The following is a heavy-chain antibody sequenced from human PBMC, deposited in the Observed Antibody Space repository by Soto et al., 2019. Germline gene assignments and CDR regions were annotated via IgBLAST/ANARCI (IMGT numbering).Heavy chain of an antibody. CDR3: ARGGLSWGHNWFDP. J-gene: IGHJ5*02. V-gene: IGHV4-59*01. D-gene: IGHD3-16*01. CDR2: TYYSGST. Sequence: TLSLTGTVSGGSIGSYYWSWIRQPPGKGLEWIGYTYYSGSTNYNPSLKSRVTISVDTSKNQFSLKLSSVTAADTAVYYCARGGLSWGHNWFDPWGQGTLVTVSS. CDR1: GGSIGSYY.